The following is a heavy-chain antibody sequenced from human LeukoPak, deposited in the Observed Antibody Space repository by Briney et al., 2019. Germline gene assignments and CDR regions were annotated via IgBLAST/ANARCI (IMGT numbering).Heavy chain of an antibody. CDR3: ARSPRLHGYFDY. J-gene: IGHJ4*02. CDR1: GDSVSSNSVA. V-gene: IGHV6-1*01. Sequence: SQTLSLTFAISGDSVSSNSVAWNWIRQSPSRGLEWLGRTYYRSSWFNDYAVSVKSRITINPDTSKNQFSLKLSSVTAADTAVYYCARSPRLHGYFDYWGQGTLVTVSS. CDR2: TYYRSSWFN.